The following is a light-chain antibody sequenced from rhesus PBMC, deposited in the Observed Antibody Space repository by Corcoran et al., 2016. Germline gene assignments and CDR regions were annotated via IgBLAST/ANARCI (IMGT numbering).Light chain of an antibody. Sequence: DIQLTQSPSSLSASVGDRVTITCRASQGIRSYLAWYQQKPGKAPKLLTYDTSNLRSGVPSRFRGSGSGTEFTLTISMLQPEDFAVYDCQQRNSYPLTFGGGTNVELK. J-gene: IGKJ4*01. CDR2: DTS. CDR3: QQRNSYPLT. CDR1: QGIRSY. V-gene: IGKV1-38*01.